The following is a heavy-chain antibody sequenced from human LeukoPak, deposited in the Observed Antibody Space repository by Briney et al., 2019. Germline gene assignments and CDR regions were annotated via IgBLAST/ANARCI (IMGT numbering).Heavy chain of an antibody. CDR3: ARNRATSPEFDI. V-gene: IGHV1-46*01. Sequence: GASVKVSCKASGYTFTSYYMHWVRQAPGQGLEWMGIINPSGGSTSYAQKFQGRVTITADESTSTAYMELSSLRSEDTAVYYCARNRATSPEFDIWGQGTMVTVSS. J-gene: IGHJ3*02. CDR1: GYTFTSYY. CDR2: INPSGGST. D-gene: IGHD1-1*01.